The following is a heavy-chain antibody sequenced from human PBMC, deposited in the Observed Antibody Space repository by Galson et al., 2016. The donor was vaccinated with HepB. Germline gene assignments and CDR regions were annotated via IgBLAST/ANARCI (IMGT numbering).Heavy chain of an antibody. D-gene: IGHD3-3*01. J-gene: IGHJ4*02. CDR3: ARDRTLFGVVTALWY. Sequence: ETLSLTCAVSGGSISSSNWWSWVRPPPGKGLEWIGEIYHSGSTNYNPSLKSRVTISLDMSKNQFSLKLRSVTAADTAVYYCARDRTLFGVVTALWYWGQGTQVTVSS. CDR2: IYHSGST. CDR1: GGSISSSNW. V-gene: IGHV4-4*02.